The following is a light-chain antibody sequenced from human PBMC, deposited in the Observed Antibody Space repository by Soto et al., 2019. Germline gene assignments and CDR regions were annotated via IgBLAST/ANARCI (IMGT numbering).Light chain of an antibody. CDR2: GAS. Sequence: EIVLTQSPGTLSLSPGERASVSCRASQSVGSSYLAWYQHKPGQAPRLLIYGASSRAAGIPDRFSGSGSGTDFTLTISRLEPEDFAVYYCQQYGSSPRTFGQGTRLEIK. CDR1: QSVGSSY. J-gene: IGKJ5*01. CDR3: QQYGSSPRT. V-gene: IGKV3-20*01.